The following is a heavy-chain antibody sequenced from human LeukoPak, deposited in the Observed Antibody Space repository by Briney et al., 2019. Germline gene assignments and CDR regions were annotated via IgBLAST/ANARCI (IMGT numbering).Heavy chain of an antibody. CDR3: ARLRLQVFHDAFDI. CDR1: GFTFSDYY. CDR2: ISSSGSTI. D-gene: IGHD4-11*01. J-gene: IGHJ3*02. V-gene: IGHV3-11*04. Sequence: GGSLRLSCAASGFTFSDYYMSWIRQAPGKGLEWVSYISSSGSTIYYADSVKGRFTISRDNAKNSLYLQMNSLRAEDTAVYYCARLRLQVFHDAFDIWGQGTMVTVSS.